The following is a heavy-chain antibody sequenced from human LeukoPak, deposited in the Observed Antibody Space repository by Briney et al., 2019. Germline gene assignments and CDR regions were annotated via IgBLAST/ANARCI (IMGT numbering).Heavy chain of an antibody. D-gene: IGHD2-2*01. V-gene: IGHV3-11*01. Sequence: GGSLRLSCVASGFTFSDYYMTWIRQAPGKGLEYVSHISRSGSSLYYGDSVTGRFTISRDNAKNSLYLQMSSLRVEDTAVYYCAREVVVVPDYYYYGLDVWGQGTTVTVSS. J-gene: IGHJ6*02. CDR2: ISRSGSSL. CDR1: GFTFSDYY. CDR3: AREVVVVPDYYYYGLDV.